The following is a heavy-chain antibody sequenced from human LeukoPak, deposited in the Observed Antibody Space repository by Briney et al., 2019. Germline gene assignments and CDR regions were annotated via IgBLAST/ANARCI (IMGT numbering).Heavy chain of an antibody. CDR2: MNPNSGNT. J-gene: IGHJ5*02. V-gene: IGHV1-8*01. CDR1: GYTFTSYD. Sequence: ASVKVSCKTSGYTFTSYDINWVRQATGQGLEWMGWMNPNSGNTSYAQKFQGRVTMTRNTSISTAYMELSSLRSEDTAVYYCARGASRSYWFDPWGQGTLVTVSS. D-gene: IGHD3-16*02. CDR3: ARGASRSYWFDP.